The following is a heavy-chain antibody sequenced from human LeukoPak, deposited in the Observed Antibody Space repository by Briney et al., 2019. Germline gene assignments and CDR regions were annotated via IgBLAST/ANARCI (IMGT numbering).Heavy chain of an antibody. D-gene: IGHD2-15*01. CDR2: IYTTGSTTGST. CDR3: ARGYCSGSTCYLAFDI. V-gene: IGHV4-61*02. Sequence: SETLSLTCTVSGGSISSGSYYWNWIRQPAGKGLEWIGRIYTTGSTTGSTTYNPSLKSRVTMSIDTARTHFSLELSSVTAADTAVYYCARGYCSGSTCYLAFDIWGQGTMVTVSS. CDR1: GGSISSGSYY. J-gene: IGHJ3*02.